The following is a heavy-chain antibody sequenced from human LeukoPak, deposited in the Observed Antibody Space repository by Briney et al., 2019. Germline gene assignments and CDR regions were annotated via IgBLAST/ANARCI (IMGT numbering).Heavy chain of an antibody. Sequence: SETLSLTCTVSGGSISSYYWSWIRQPPGKGLEWIGYIYYSGSTNYNPSLKSRVTISVDTSKNQFSLKLSSVTAADTAVYYCARLHDYGDYEWFDPWGQGTLVTVSS. CDR1: GGSISSYY. J-gene: IGHJ5*02. V-gene: IGHV4-59*08. CDR3: ARLHDYGDYEWFDP. CDR2: IYYSGST. D-gene: IGHD4-17*01.